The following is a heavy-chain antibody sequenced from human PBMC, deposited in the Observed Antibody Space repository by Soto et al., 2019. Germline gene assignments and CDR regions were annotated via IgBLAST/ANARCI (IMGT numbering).Heavy chain of an antibody. V-gene: IGHV4-31*03. D-gene: IGHD1-26*01. CDR2: IYYTGST. CDR1: GLSVTNGGYY. Sequence: QVQLQESGPGLVKPSQTLSLTCTVSGLSVTNGGYYWTWIRHSPEKGLEWMGYIYYTGSTYYHPSLTDRLTIASDRSKNQFSLKLDSVTAADTAVYFCARGTDIAIVPAKWAFDFWGPGIPVTVS. CDR3: ARGTDIAIVPAKWAFDF. J-gene: IGHJ4*02.